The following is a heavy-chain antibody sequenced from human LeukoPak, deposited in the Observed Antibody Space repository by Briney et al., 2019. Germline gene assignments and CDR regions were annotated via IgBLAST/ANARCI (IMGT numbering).Heavy chain of an antibody. CDR1: GFTFSSYA. Sequence: GGSLRLSCAASGFTFSSYAMSWVRQAPGKGLEWVSAISGSGGSTYYADSVKGRFTISRDNSKNTLYLQMNSLRAEDTAVYYCAKVKWGTYYYDSSGYSTFDYWGQGTLVTVSS. D-gene: IGHD3-22*01. CDR3: AKVKWGTYYYDSSGYSTFDY. CDR2: ISGSGGST. V-gene: IGHV3-23*01. J-gene: IGHJ4*02.